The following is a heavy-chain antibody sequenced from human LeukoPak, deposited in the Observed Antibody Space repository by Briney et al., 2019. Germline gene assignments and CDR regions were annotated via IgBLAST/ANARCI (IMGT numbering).Heavy chain of an antibody. Sequence: GGSLRLSCAAYGFTFSNYRMHWVRQDPGKGLVWVSRINSDGSSTSYADSVKGRFTSSRDNAKNTLYLQMNCLRAEDTAVYYCARASVRYDAFDIWGQGTMVTVSS. CDR2: INSDGSST. CDR1: GFTFSNYR. V-gene: IGHV3-74*01. D-gene: IGHD3-22*01. J-gene: IGHJ3*02. CDR3: ARASVRYDAFDI.